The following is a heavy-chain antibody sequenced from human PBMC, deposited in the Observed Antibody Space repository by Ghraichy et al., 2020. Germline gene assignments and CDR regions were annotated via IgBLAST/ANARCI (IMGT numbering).Heavy chain of an antibody. CDR2: ISGANT. V-gene: IGHV3-23*01. Sequence: GGSLRLSCAASGFTFSSYAMSWVRQAPGKGLEWVAGISGANTYYADCVKGRFTISRDNFKSNLQMDSLRAEDTAVYYCAKALPGKAVFDSWGQGTLVTVSS. D-gene: IGHD1-1*01. J-gene: IGHJ4*02. CDR3: AKALPGKAVFDS. CDR1: GFTFSSYA.